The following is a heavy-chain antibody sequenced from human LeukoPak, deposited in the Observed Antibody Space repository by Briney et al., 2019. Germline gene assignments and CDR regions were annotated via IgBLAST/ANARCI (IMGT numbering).Heavy chain of an antibody. V-gene: IGHV1-69*05. CDR1: GGTFSSYA. J-gene: IGHJ4*02. CDR2: IIPIFGTA. D-gene: IGHD6-19*01. Sequence: ASVKVSCKAPGGTFSSYAISWVRQAPGQGLEWMGRIIPIFGTANYAQKFQGRVTITTDESTSTAYMELSSLRSEDTAVYYCARDQIAVAGTSFDYWGQGTLVTVSS. CDR3: ARDQIAVAGTSFDY.